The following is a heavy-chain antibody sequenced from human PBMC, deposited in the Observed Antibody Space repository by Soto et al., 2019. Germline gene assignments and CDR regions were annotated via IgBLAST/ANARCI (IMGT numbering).Heavy chain of an antibody. J-gene: IGHJ4*02. CDR1: GYTFTGYG. Sequence: ASVKVSCKASGYTFTGYGISWVRQAPGQGLEWMGWISAYNGNTNYAQKLQGRVTMTTDTSTSTAYMELRSLRSDDTAVYYCARLDSSGGDFDYWGQGTLVTVSS. CDR2: ISAYNGNT. CDR3: ARLDSSGGDFDY. D-gene: IGHD3-22*01. V-gene: IGHV1-18*04.